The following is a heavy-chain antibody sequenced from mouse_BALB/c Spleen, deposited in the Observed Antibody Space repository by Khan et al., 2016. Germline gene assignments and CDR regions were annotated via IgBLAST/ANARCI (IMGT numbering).Heavy chain of an antibody. CDR1: GYSITSGYY. V-gene: IGHV3-6*02. Sequence: EVQLQESGPGLVKPSQSLSLTCSVTGYSITSGYYWNWIRQFPGNKLEWMGYISYDGSNNYNPSLKNRISITRDTSKNQFFLKLNSVTSEDTSTXYCGTLRRVYAMDYWGHGTSGTVSS. D-gene: IGHD2-4*01. J-gene: IGHJ4*01. CDR2: ISYDGSN. CDR3: GTLRRVYAMDY.